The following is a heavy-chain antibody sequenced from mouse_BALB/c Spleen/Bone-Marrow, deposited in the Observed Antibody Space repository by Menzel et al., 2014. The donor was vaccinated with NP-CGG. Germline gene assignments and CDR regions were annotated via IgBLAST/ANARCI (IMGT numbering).Heavy chain of an antibody. J-gene: IGHJ3*01. V-gene: IGHV14-4*02. CDR3: SLYDYDEKSAH. Sequence: VQLKHSGAEVVRSGASVKLSCTASGFNIKDYYMHWVKQRPEQGLEWIGRIDPENGDTEYAPKFQGKATMTADTSSNTPYRQLSSQTSEDTAVYCCSLYDYDEKSAHWGQGTLVTVSA. CDR1: GFNIKDYY. CDR2: IDPENGDT. D-gene: IGHD2-4*01.